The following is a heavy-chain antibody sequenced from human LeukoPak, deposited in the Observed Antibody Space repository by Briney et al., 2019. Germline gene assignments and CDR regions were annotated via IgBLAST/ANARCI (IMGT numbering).Heavy chain of an antibody. J-gene: IGHJ3*02. V-gene: IGHV3-20*04. Sequence: PGGSLKLSCAASGFTFSSYGMSWVRQAPGKGLEWVSGINWNGGSTGYADSMKGRFTISRDNAKNSLYLQMNSLRAEDTALYYCARVGGNYYDSSGYPDAFDIWGQGTMVTVSS. CDR2: INWNGGST. CDR1: GFTFSSYG. D-gene: IGHD3-22*01. CDR3: ARVGGNYYDSSGYPDAFDI.